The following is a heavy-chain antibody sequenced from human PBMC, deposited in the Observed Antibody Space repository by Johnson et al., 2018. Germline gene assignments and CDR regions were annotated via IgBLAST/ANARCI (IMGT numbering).Heavy chain of an antibody. CDR3: ARGRGGRTLYYYYGMDV. CDR2: IWYDGSNK. CDR1: GFTFSSYG. Sequence: QVQLVESGGGVVQPGRSLRLSCAASGFTFSSYGMHWVRQAPGKGLEWVAVIWYDGSNKYYGDSVKGRFTISRDNSKNTLYRQRNSLRAEETAVYYSARGRGGRTLYYYYGMDVWGQGTTVTVPS. J-gene: IGHJ6*02. V-gene: IGHV3-33*01. D-gene: IGHD1-26*01.